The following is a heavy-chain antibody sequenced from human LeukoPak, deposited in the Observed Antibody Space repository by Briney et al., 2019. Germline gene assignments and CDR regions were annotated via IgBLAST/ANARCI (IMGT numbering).Heavy chain of an antibody. CDR2: ISSSSSTV. Sequence: GGSLRLSCAASGFTFSSDTMNWVRQAPGKGLEWVSYISSSSSTVYYADSVKGRFTISRDNAKNSLYLQMNSLREESTAVYYCARVRGYYDSSGYYYYYGMDVWGQGTTVTVSS. D-gene: IGHD3-22*01. J-gene: IGHJ6*02. CDR1: GFTFSSDT. CDR3: ARVRGYYDSSGYYYYYGMDV. V-gene: IGHV3-48*02.